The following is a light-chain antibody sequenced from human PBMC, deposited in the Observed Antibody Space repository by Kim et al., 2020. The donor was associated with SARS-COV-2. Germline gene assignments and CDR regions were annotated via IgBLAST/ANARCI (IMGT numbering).Light chain of an antibody. CDR2: LNSDGSH. CDR1: SGHSSYA. V-gene: IGLV4-69*01. CDR3: QTWGTGIRV. Sequence: ASVKLTCPRSSGHSSYAIAWHQQQPEKGPRYLMKLNSDGSHSKGDGIPDRFSGSSSGAERYLTISSLQSEDEADYYCQTWGTGIRVFGGGTQLTVL. J-gene: IGLJ3*02.